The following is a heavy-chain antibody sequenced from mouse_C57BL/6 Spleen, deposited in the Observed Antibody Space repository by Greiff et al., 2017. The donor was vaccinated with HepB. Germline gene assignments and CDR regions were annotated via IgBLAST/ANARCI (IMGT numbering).Heavy chain of an antibody. V-gene: IGHV1-82*01. Sequence: QVQLKQSGPELVKPGASVKISCKASGYAFSSSWMNWVKQRPGKGLEWIGRIYPGDGDTNYNGKFKGKATLTADKSSSTAYMQLSSLTSEDSAVYLCARDYDYDGRFAYWGQGTLVTVSA. CDR2: IYPGDGDT. J-gene: IGHJ3*01. CDR1: GYAFSSSW. CDR3: ARDYDYDGRFAY. D-gene: IGHD2-4*01.